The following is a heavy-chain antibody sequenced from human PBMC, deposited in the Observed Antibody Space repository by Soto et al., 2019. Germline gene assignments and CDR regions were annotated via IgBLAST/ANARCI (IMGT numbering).Heavy chain of an antibody. D-gene: IGHD6-6*01. CDR1: GFTFSSYA. V-gene: IGHV3-23*01. Sequence: EVQLLESGGGLVQPGESLRLSCAASGFTFSSYAMSWVRQAPGKGLEWVSVISGSDDSTYYADSVKGRFTISRDNSNNTLYLQMNSLRAEDTAVYYCAKRSSSSTFGYWGQGTLVTVSS. CDR2: ISGSDDST. CDR3: AKRSSSSTFGY. J-gene: IGHJ4*02.